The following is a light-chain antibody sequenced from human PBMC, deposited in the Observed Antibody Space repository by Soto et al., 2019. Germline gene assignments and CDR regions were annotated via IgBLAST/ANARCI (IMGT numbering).Light chain of an antibody. CDR2: GAS. CDR3: QQYGNSPWT. CDR1: QSVRSSY. V-gene: IGKV3-20*01. Sequence: EIVWTQSPGSLSLSPGGRATVSCRASQSVRSSYLAWYQQKPGRAPRLFIYGASSRATGIPDRFSGSGSGTDFTLTISRLEPEDFAVYHCQQYGNSPWTFGQGTKVDIK. J-gene: IGKJ1*01.